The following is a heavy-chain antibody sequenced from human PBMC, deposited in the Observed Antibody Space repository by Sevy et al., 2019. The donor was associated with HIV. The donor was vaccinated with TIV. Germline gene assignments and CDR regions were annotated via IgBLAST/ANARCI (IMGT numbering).Heavy chain of an antibody. J-gene: IGHJ4*02. Sequence: GGSLRLSCAASGFTFPINAVGWVRQAPGKGLEWVSLISGSGSSTYYADSVKGRFTISRDNSKNTLYLQMHSLRAEDTAVYYGAKCVYAYEYFFDYWGQGTLVTVSS. D-gene: IGHD3-16*01. CDR3: AKCVYAYEYFFDY. CDR1: GFTFPINA. V-gene: IGHV3-23*01. CDR2: ISGSGSST.